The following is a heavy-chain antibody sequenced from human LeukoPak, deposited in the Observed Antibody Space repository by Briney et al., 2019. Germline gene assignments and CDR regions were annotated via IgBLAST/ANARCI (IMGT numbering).Heavy chain of an antibody. D-gene: IGHD3-3*01. CDR3: ARGIGSQLRSGWFDP. J-gene: IGHJ5*02. Sequence: GGSLRLSCAASGFTFSAYAMSWVRQAPGKGLGWVSVIYSGGNTYYADSVEVRFTISRDNSKNTLYLQMNSLRAEDTAVYYCARGIGSQLRSGWFDPWGQGTLVTVSS. CDR1: GFTFSAYA. CDR2: IYSGGNT. V-gene: IGHV3-66*01.